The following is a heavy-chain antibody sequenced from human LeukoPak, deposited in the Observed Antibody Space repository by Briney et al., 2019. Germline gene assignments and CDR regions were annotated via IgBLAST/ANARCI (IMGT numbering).Heavy chain of an antibody. J-gene: IGHJ4*02. CDR3: AREMNGSYDFDY. D-gene: IGHD1-26*01. CDR1: GYTFTSYD. Sequence: ASVKVSCKASGYTFTSYDINWVRQATGQGLEWMGWMNPNSGNTGYAQKFQGRVTMTRNTSISTAYMELSSLRSEDTAVYYCAREMNGSYDFDYWGQGTLVTVSS. V-gene: IGHV1-8*01. CDR2: MNPNSGNT.